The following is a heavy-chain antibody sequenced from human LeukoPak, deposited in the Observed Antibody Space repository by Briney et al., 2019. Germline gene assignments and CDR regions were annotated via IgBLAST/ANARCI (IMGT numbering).Heavy chain of an antibody. CDR2: INHSGST. J-gene: IGHJ4*02. Sequence: SETLSLTCAVYGGSFSGYYWSWIRQPPGKGLEWIGEINHSGSTNYNPSLKSRVTISVDTSKNQFSLKLSSVTAADTAVYYCAIGLSDYDFWGQGTLVTVSS. V-gene: IGHV4-34*01. CDR3: AIGLSDYDF. D-gene: IGHD5-12*01. CDR1: GGSFSGYY.